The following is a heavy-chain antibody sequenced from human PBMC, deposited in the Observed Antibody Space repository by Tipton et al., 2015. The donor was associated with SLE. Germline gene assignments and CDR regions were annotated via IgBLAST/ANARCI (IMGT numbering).Heavy chain of an antibody. V-gene: IGHV4-59*01. CDR1: GGSISSYY. CDR2: NYYSGST. D-gene: IGHD6-19*01. CDR3: ARGWWFDP. J-gene: IGHJ5*02. Sequence: LRLSCTVSGGSISSYYWSWIRQPPGKGLEWIGYNYYSGSTNYNPSLKSRVTISVDTSKNQFSLKLSSVTAADTAVYYCARGWWFDPWGQGTLVTVSS.